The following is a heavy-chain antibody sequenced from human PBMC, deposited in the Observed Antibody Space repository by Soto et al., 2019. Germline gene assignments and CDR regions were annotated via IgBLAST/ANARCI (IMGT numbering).Heavy chain of an antibody. J-gene: IGHJ4*02. D-gene: IGHD3-9*01. CDR3: ASHLVMTGTRGFDH. CDR1: SGSIFSSNW. CDR2: VPHSGGA. Sequence: QLQLQESGPGLLQPSGTLSLTCAVSSGSIFSSNWWSWVRQPPGKGLEWIGEVPHSGGANYNSSLKSRVTISVDRSENQFSLKLSSVTAADTAVYYCASHLVMTGTRGFDHWGLGTLVTVSS. V-gene: IGHV4-4*02.